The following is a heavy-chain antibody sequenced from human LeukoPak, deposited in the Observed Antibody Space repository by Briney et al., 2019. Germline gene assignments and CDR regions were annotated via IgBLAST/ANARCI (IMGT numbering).Heavy chain of an antibody. J-gene: IGHJ4*02. CDR3: ARDYYVMVRGVIITPNFDY. D-gene: IGHD3-10*01. CDR2: ISSSGSTI. V-gene: IGHV3-11*01. CDR1: GFTFSDYY. Sequence: GGSLRLSCAASGFTFSDYYMSWIRQAPGKGLEWVSYISSSGSTIYYADSVKGRFTISRDNAKNSLYLQMNSLRAEDTAVYYCARDYYVMVRGVIITPNFDYWGQGTLVTVSS.